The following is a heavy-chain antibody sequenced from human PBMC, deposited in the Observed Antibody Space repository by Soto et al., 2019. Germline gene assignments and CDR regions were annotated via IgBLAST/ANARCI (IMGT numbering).Heavy chain of an antibody. CDR3: AREPGYGLGALDI. CDR1: GGSFSGYY. CDR2: INHSGST. V-gene: IGHV4-34*01. Sequence: KLSETLSLTCAVYGGSFSGYYWSWIRQPPGKGLEWIGEINHSGSTNYNPSLKSRVSISVDPSKRQFYLELASVTAADSAVYYCAREPGYGLGALDIWGQGTTVTVS. J-gene: IGHJ3*02. D-gene: IGHD5-12*01.